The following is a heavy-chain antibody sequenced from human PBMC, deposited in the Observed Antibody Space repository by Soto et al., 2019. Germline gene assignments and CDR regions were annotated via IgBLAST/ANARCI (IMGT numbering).Heavy chain of an antibody. CDR3: ARDKPRYCSGGSCYSIGFDP. Sequence: ASVKVSCKASGYTFTSYGISWVRQAPGQGLEWMGWISAYNGNTNYAQKLQGRVTMTTDTSTSTAYMEPRSLRSDDTAVYYCARDKPRYCSGGSCYSIGFDPWGQGTLVTVSS. D-gene: IGHD2-15*01. V-gene: IGHV1-18*01. CDR2: ISAYNGNT. CDR1: GYTFTSYG. J-gene: IGHJ5*02.